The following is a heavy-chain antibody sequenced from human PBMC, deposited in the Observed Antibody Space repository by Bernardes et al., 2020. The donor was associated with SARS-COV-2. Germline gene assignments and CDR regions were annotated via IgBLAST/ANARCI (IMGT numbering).Heavy chain of an antibody. V-gene: IGHV4-59*08. Sequence: SETLSLTCTVSGGSISSYYWSWIRQPPGKGLEWIGYIYYSGSTNYNPSLKSRVTISVDTSKNQFSLKLSSVTAADTAVYYCARSLYSYGYNWYFDLWGRGTLVTVSS. J-gene: IGHJ2*01. CDR1: GGSISSYY. D-gene: IGHD5-18*01. CDR2: IYYSGST. CDR3: ARSLYSYGYNWYFDL.